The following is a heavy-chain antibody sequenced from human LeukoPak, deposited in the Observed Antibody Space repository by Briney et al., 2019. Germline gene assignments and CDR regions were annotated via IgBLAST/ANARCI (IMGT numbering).Heavy chain of an antibody. D-gene: IGHD5-12*01. CDR3: ARGGVTTIAQYDY. CDR1: GGSIISYF. Sequence: PSETLSLTCTVSGGSIISYFWSWIRQPPGKGPEWIGYIFDSGTTNYNPSTNYNPSLKSRVTVSLDTSKNHFSLKLSSMTAADTAVYFCARGGVTTIAQYDYWGQGILVTVSS. J-gene: IGHJ4*02. V-gene: IGHV4-59*01. CDR2: IFDSGTTNYNPST.